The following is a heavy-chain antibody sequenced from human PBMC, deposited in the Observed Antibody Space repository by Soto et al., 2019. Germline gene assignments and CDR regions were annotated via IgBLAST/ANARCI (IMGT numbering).Heavy chain of an antibody. D-gene: IGHD5-18*01. Sequence: GGSLRLSCAASGFTFSSYGMHWVRQAPGKGLEWVAVIWYDGSNKYYADSVKGRFTISRDNSKNTLYLQMNSLRAEDTAVYYCARGVFRGYSYGYLWSSYGMDVWGQGTTVTVSS. CDR3: ARGVFRGYSYGYLWSSYGMDV. CDR1: GFTFSSYG. V-gene: IGHV3-33*01. J-gene: IGHJ6*02. CDR2: IWYDGSNK.